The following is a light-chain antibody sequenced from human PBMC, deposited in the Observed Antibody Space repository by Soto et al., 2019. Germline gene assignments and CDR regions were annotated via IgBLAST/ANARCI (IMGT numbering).Light chain of an antibody. CDR3: QQVNSYPLK. V-gene: IGKV1-9*01. CDR1: PGISRS. Sequence: IPLTQPPFSLSASVGDTVTITCRASPGISRSLAWYQQNPGRVPKLLIYAASTLYTGVPSRFSGSGYGTEFTLTITSLHPEDFAPYSCQQVNSYPLKFGGGTKVDIK. J-gene: IGKJ4*02. CDR2: AAS.